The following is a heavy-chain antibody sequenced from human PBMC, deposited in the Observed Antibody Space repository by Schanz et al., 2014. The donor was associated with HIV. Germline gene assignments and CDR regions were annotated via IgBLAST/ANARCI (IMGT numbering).Heavy chain of an antibody. J-gene: IGHJ6*02. CDR2: ISGSGGST. V-gene: IGHV3-23*04. Sequence: EVQLAESGGRLEQPGGSLRLSCAASGFIFSDYSMNWVRQAPGKGLEWVSAISGSGGSTYYADSVKGRFTISRDNSKNTLYLQMNSLRAEDTAVYYCAKDEGGGYYYYGMDVWGQGTTVTVSS. D-gene: IGHD3-16*01. CDR3: AKDEGGGYYYYGMDV. CDR1: GFIFSDYS.